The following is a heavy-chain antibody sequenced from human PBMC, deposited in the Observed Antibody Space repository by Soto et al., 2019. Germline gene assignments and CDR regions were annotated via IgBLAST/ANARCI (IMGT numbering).Heavy chain of an antibody. CDR2: ISYDGSNK. Sequence: QVQLVESGGGVLQPGRSLRLSCAASGFTFSSYGMHWVRQAPGKGLEWVAVISYDGSNKYYADSVKGRFTISRDNSKNTLYLQMNSLRAEDTAVYYCAKDLGHGGRGAFDIWGQGTMVTVSS. CDR1: GFTFSSYG. CDR3: AKDLGHGGRGAFDI. J-gene: IGHJ3*02. V-gene: IGHV3-30*18. D-gene: IGHD7-27*01.